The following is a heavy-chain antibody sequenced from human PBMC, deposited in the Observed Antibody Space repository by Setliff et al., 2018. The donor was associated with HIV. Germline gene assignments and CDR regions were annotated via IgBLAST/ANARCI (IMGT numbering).Heavy chain of an antibody. Sequence: ASVKVSCKPSGYTFTAYGLSWVRQAPGQGLEWMGWISTYSDETSYAQKLQGRVTMTTDTSTSTAYMELRRLRFDDTAVYYCARDVEHMMDAWGQGTTVTVSS. J-gene: IGHJ6*02. V-gene: IGHV1-18*01. CDR1: GYTFTAYG. CDR2: ISTYSDET. CDR3: ARDVEHMMDA.